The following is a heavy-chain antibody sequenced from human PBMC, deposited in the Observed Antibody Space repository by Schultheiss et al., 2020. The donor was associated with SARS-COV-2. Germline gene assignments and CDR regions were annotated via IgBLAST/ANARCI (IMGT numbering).Heavy chain of an antibody. Sequence: GESLKMSCAASGFPFKNYGLHWVRQAPGKGLEWVAFIRQDGTYKYHADSVKGRFTISRDMSKNTLYLQMNSMRAEDTAVFYCPGRVATGWHFDLWGRGTLVTVSS. CDR3: PGRVATGWHFDL. CDR2: IRQDGTYK. V-gene: IGHV3-30*02. J-gene: IGHJ2*01. D-gene: IGHD5-12*01. CDR1: GFPFKNYG.